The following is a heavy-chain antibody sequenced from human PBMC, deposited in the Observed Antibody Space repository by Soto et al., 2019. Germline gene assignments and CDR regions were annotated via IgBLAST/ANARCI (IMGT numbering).Heavy chain of an antibody. J-gene: IGHJ6*02. CDR2: ISGSGGST. D-gene: IGHD1-1*01. V-gene: IGHV3-23*01. Sequence: GGSLRLSCAASGFTFSSYAMSWVRQAPGKGLEWVSAISGSGGSTYYADSVKGRFTISRDNSKNTLYLQMNSLRAEDTAVYYGATALQLQGVSYYYYGMDVWGQGPTVTVSS. CDR1: GFTFSSYA. CDR3: ATALQLQGVSYYYYGMDV.